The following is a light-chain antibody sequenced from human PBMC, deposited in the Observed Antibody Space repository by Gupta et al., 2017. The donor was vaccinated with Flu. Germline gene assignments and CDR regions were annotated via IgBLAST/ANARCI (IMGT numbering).Light chain of an antibody. CDR2: AND. CDR3: QSYDTSLGGYV. J-gene: IGLJ1*01. V-gene: IGLV1-40*01. CDR1: SSNIGADFD. Sequence: QSLLTQPPSVSGAPGQRVTISCTGSSSNIGADFDVHWYPQLPATSPQLLIYANDIRPSGVPDRFSGSKSGPSASLAITGLQPEEEADYYCQSYDTSLGGYVFGPGTTVTVL.